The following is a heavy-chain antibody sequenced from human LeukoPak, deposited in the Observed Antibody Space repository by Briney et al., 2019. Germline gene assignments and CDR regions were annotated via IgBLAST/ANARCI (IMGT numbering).Heavy chain of an antibody. CDR2: IYYSGST. J-gene: IGHJ4*02. CDR3: AGDYYDSSGYSY. V-gene: IGHV4-39*07. CDR1: GGSISSSSYY. D-gene: IGHD3-22*01. Sequence: SETLSLTCTVSGGSISSSSYYWGWIRQRPGKGLEWIGSIYYSGSTNYNPSLKSRVTISVDTSKNQFSLKLRSVTAADTAVYHCAGDYYDSSGYSYWGQGTLVTVSS.